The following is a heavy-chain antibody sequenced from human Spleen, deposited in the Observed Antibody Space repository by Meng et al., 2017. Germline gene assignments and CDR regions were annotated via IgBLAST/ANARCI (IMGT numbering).Heavy chain of an antibody. CDR2: IYPRGNT. Sequence: GSLRLSCAVSGYSINSDYYWGWIRQPPGKGLEWIGSIYPRGNTYYNPSLESRVTISIDTSKNQFSLKIDSVTAADSAIYYCAGLFFYFDYWGQGALVTVSS. CDR3: AGLFFYFDY. D-gene: IGHD3-3*01. J-gene: IGHJ4*02. V-gene: IGHV4-38-2*01. CDR1: GYSINSDYY.